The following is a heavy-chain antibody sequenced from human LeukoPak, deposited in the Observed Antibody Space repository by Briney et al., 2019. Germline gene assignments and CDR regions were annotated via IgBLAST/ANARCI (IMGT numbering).Heavy chain of an antibody. J-gene: IGHJ4*02. CDR1: GRTFSNYA. CDR2: IIPIFGTA. CDR3: ARELAYSSSGPFDY. D-gene: IGHD6-6*01. V-gene: IGHV1-69*05. Sequence: GASVKVSCKASGRTFSNYAISWVRQAPGQGLDWMGGIIPIFGTANYAQKFQGRVTITTDESTSTAYMELSSLRSEDTAVYYCARELAYSSSGPFDYRGQGTLVTVSS.